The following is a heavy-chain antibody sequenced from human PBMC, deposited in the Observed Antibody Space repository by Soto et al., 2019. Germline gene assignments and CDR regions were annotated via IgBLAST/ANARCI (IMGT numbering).Heavy chain of an antibody. CDR1: GYTFTSYG. CDR3: ASERAVRPRVSPWYYYSYMDV. D-gene: IGHD6-25*01. CDR2: ISAYNGNT. V-gene: IGHV1-18*01. J-gene: IGHJ6*03. Sequence: ASVKVSCKASGYTFTSYGISWVRQAPGQGLEWMGWISAYNGNTNYAQKLQGRVTMTTDTSTSTAYMELRSLRSDDTAVYYCASERAVRPRVSPWYYYSYMDVWGKGTTVTXSS.